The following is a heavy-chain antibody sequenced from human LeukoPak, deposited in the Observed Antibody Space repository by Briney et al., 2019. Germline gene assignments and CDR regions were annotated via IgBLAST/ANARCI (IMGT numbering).Heavy chain of an antibody. CDR1: GFTFSDAT. CDR3: SGWDGSYEY. CDR2: IRDKPNNYAT. J-gene: IGHJ4*02. V-gene: IGHV3-73*01. D-gene: IGHD3-10*01. Sequence: GGSLRLSCAASGFTFSDATIYWVRQVSGKGLEWLGHIRDKPNNYATAVAASVKGRFTIARHDSKNTAYLQMNSLKSEDTAVYYCSGWDGSYEYWGQGTLVTVSS.